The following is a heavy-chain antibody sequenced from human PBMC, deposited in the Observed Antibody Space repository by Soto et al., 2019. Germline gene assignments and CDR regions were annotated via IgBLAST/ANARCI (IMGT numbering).Heavy chain of an antibody. Sequence: GGSLRLSCAASGFTFSSYSMNWVRQAPGKGLEWAYSFRIISSYINYPDSVKGRFTISRDNAKNSLYLQMNSLRAEDTAVYYCARKGVARDGYNQYYFDYWGQGTLVTVSS. CDR2: FRIISSYI. D-gene: IGHD5-12*01. CDR3: ARKGVARDGYNQYYFDY. CDR1: GFTFSSYS. V-gene: IGHV3-21*01. J-gene: IGHJ4*02.